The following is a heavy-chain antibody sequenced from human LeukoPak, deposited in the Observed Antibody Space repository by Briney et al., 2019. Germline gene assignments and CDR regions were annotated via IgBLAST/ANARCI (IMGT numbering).Heavy chain of an antibody. Sequence: SETLSLTCAVSGSSISSGHYWGWIRQPPGKGLEWIGSIYNGGSTYYNPSLRSRVPISVDTSKNQFSLKLSSVTAADTAVYYCARNNTRTVSRGSSRRRANAFDIWGQETMVTVSS. CDR1: GSSISSGHY. CDR3: ARNNTRTVSRGSSRRRANAFDI. J-gene: IGHJ3*02. D-gene: IGHD6-13*01. CDR2: IYNGGST. V-gene: IGHV4-38-2*01.